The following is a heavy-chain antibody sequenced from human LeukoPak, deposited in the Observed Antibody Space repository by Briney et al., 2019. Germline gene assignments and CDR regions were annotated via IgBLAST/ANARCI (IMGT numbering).Heavy chain of an antibody. CDR2: IYSGGST. J-gene: IGHJ5*02. V-gene: IGHV3-53*01. CDR3: ANGQYSSSWYVS. Sequence: GGSLRLSCAASGFTVSSNYMSWVRQAPGKGLEWVSVIYSGGSTYYADSVKGRFTISRDYSKNTLYLQMNSLRAEDTAVYYCANGQYSSSWYVSWGQGTLVTVSS. CDR1: GFTVSSNY. D-gene: IGHD6-13*01.